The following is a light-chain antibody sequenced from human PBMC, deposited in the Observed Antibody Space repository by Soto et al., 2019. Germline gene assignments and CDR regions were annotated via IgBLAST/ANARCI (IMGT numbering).Light chain of an antibody. J-gene: IGLJ1*01. Sequence: NFMLTQPHSVSESPGKTVTISCTGSSGSVASNFVHWYQRRPGSAPTIVIYGDNQRPSGVPDRFSGSIDSSSNSASLTISGLKNEDEADYFCQSYDRSSLYVFGTGTKLTVL. CDR1: SGSVASNF. CDR3: QSYDRSSLYV. CDR2: GDN. V-gene: IGLV6-57*02.